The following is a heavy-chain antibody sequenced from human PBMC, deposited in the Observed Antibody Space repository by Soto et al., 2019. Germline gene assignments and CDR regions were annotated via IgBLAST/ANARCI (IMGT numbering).Heavy chain of an antibody. CDR2: IDWDDDK. CDR1: GFSLSTSGMC. D-gene: IGHD5-18*01. V-gene: IGHV2-70*01. Sequence: GSGPTLVNPTQTLTLTCTFSGFSLSTSGMCVSWIRQPPGKALEWLALIDWDDDKYYSTSLKTRLTISKDTSKNQVVLTMTNMDPVDTATYYCARCGYSYGPPNYYYYYYGMDVWGQGTTVTVSS. CDR3: ARCGYSYGPPNYYYYYYGMDV. J-gene: IGHJ6*02.